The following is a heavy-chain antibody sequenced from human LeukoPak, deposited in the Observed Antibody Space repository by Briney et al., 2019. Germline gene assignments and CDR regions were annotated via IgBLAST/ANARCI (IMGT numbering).Heavy chain of an antibody. D-gene: IGHD4-17*01. CDR1: GFSVSGNY. J-gene: IGHJ4*02. CDR2: TYGGGST. Sequence: PGGSLRLSCAASGFSVSGNYISWVRQAPGQGLEWVSVTYGGGSTYYADSVKGRFTISRDNAKNTLYLQTNSLRAEDTAVYYCVRARTTVPNLFDYWGQGSLVTVSS. CDR3: VRARTTVPNLFDY. V-gene: IGHV3-53*01.